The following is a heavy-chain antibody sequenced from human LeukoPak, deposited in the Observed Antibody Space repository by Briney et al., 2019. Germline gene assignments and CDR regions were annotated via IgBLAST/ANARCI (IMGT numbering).Heavy chain of an antibody. CDR3: AKDFGDCSNGVCYGKPFDY. CDR1: GFTFSRYA. D-gene: IGHD2-8*01. V-gene: IGHV3-23*01. Sequence: GGSLRLSCAASGFTFSRYAMSWARQAPGKGLEWVSGISGSGDTTYYADPVKGRFTISRDNSKNTLYLQMNSLRAEDTAVYYCAKDFGDCSNGVCYGKPFDYWGQGALVTASS. J-gene: IGHJ4*02. CDR2: ISGSGDTT.